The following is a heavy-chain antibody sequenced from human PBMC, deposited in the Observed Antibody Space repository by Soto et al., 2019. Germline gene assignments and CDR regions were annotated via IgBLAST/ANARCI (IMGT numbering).Heavy chain of an antibody. D-gene: IGHD6-19*01. J-gene: IGHJ4*02. CDR2: IYWDDTK. CDR1: GFSLSTTAVG. Sequence: QITLKESGPTLVKPTQTLTLTCTFSGFSLSTTAVGVNWIRQPPGKPLEWLALIYWDDTKHYSSSLKNRLTISKDTSKTPVVLTMTNMDPVDTATYYCAHGSGWLSDQWGQGTLVTVSS. CDR3: AHGSGWLSDQ. V-gene: IGHV2-5*02.